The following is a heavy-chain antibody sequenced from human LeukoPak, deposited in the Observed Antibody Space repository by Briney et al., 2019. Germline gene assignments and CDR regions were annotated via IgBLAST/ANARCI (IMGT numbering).Heavy chain of an antibody. J-gene: IGHJ4*02. CDR1: GYTFTSYG. D-gene: IGHD3-22*01. CDR3: ARAAGYYYDSSGYSY. CDR2: ISAYNGNT. V-gene: IGHV1-18*01. Sequence: ASVKVSCKASGYTFTSYGISWVRQAPGQGLEWMGWISAYNGNTNYAQKLQGRVAMTTDTSTSTAYMELRSLRSDDTAVYYCARAAGYYYDSSGYSYWGQGTLVTVSS.